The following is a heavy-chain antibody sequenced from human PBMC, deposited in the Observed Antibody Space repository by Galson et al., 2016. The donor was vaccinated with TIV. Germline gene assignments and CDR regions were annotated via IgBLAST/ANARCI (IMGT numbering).Heavy chain of an antibody. CDR3: AKDLVYYYDCSGYS. J-gene: IGHJ4*02. V-gene: IGHV1-24*01. CDR1: GYTVTELS. D-gene: IGHD3-22*01. Sequence: SVKVSCKVSGYTVTELSMHWVRQTPEQSLEWMGGFDPEDGETVYAQKFQGRVSMTEDTFTDTAYMELSSMASDDTAVYYCAKDLVYYYDCSGYSWGQGTLVTVSS. CDR2: FDPEDGET.